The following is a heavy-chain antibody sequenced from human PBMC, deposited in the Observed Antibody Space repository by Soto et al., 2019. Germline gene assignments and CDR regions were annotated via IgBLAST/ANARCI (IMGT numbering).Heavy chain of an antibody. CDR3: AREMALLWFGELSNNYYYGMDV. CDR1: GCSISSYY. D-gene: IGHD3-10*01. CDR2: IYTSGST. V-gene: IGHV4-4*07. J-gene: IGHJ6*02. Sequence: SETLSLTCTVSGCSISSYYWSWIRQPAGKGLEWIGRIYTSGSTNYNPSLKSRVTMSVDTSKNQFSLKLSTVTAADTAVYYCAREMALLWFGELSNNYYYGMDVWGQGTTVTVSS.